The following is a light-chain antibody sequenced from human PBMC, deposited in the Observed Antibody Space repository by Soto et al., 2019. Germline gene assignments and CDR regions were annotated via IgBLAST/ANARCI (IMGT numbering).Light chain of an antibody. Sequence: QSVLTQPPSVSAAPGQKVTISCSGSSSNIGNNYVSWYQQLPETAPKLLIYENNKRPSAILDRFSGSKSGTSATLGVTGLQTGDEADYYCGTWDSSLSGVVFGGGTQLTVL. J-gene: IGLJ2*01. CDR2: ENN. CDR3: GTWDSSLSGVV. V-gene: IGLV1-51*02. CDR1: SSNIGNNY.